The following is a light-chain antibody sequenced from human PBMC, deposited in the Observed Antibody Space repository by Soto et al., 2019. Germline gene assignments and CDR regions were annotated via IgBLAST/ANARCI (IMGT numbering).Light chain of an antibody. CDR2: STN. V-gene: IGLV8-61*01. Sequence: QTVVTQEPSFSVSPGGTVTLTCGLSSGSVSTSCYPSWYQQTPGQAPRTLIYSTNARSSGVPDRFSGSILGNKAALTITGAQADDESDYYCVLYMGSGTWVFGGGTQQTVL. J-gene: IGLJ3*02. CDR1: SGSVSTSCY. CDR3: VLYMGSGTWV.